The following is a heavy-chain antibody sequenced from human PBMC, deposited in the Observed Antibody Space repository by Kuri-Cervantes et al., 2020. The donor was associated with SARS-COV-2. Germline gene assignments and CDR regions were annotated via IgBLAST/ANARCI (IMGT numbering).Heavy chain of an antibody. Sequence: GGSLRLSCAASGFTFSSYWMGWVRQAPGKGLEWGGRIKSKTDGGTTDYAAPVKGRFTISRDDSKNTLYLQMNSLKTEDTAVYYRTTDSKGADYYGSGSPPYFDYWGQGTLVTVSS. V-gene: IGHV3-15*01. D-gene: IGHD3-10*01. CDR1: GFTFSSYW. CDR3: TTDSKGADYYGSGSPPYFDY. CDR2: IKSKTDGGTT. J-gene: IGHJ4*02.